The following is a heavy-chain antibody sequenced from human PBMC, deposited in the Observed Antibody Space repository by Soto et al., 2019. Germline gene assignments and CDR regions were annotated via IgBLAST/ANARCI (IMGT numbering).Heavy chain of an antibody. CDR3: ARDEAESQLGGYFDY. CDR1: GFTFSDYY. J-gene: IGHJ4*02. Sequence: QVQLVESGGGLVKPGGSLRLSCRASGFTFSDYYMSWIRQAPGKGLEWLSYISSNGEYTTYAASVKGRSTISRDNAKNSLYLHITNLRAEDTAIYYCARDEAESQLGGYFDYWGQGALVTVS. V-gene: IGHV3-11*05. CDR2: ISSNGEYT. D-gene: IGHD1-1*01.